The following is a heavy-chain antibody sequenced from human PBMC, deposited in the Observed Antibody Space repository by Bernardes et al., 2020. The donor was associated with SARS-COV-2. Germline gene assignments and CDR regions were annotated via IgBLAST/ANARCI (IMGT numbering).Heavy chain of an antibody. CDR2: IRSKPKGYAT. V-gene: IGHV3-73*01. CDR3: TGDYLY. D-gene: IGHD4-17*01. CDR1: GFNFCGSA. Sequence: CAALGFNFCGSAIQWVRQPSGKGLEWIGRIRSKPKGYATTYAASLKGRFVISRDDSRNTAYLQIHSLKIEDTAVYYCTGDYLYWDQGTLVSVSS. J-gene: IGHJ4*02.